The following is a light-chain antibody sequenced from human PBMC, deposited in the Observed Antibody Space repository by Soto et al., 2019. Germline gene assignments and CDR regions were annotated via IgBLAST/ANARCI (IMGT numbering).Light chain of an antibody. Sequence: EVVLTQSPVTLSLSPGERATLSCRASQSFRGLLAWYQQKPGQAPRLLIYDAYNRATGLPARFSGTGSGTEFTLTINSLQAEDSAVYYCQQYYNWPRTFGQGTRLEIK. CDR2: DAY. J-gene: IGKJ5*01. V-gene: IGKV3-15*01. CDR1: QSFRGL. CDR3: QQYYNWPRT.